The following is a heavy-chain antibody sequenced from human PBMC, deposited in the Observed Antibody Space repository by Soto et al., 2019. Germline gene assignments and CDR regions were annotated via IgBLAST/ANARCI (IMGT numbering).Heavy chain of an antibody. CDR1: GGSISSYY. Sequence: SETLSLTCTVSGGSISSYYWSWIRQPPGKGLEWIGYIYYSGSTNYNPSLKSRVTISVDTSKNQFSLKLSSVTAADTAVYYRARGGYSYGYYYYGMDVWGQGTTVTVSS. J-gene: IGHJ6*02. V-gene: IGHV4-59*01. D-gene: IGHD5-18*01. CDR2: IYYSGST. CDR3: ARGGYSYGYYYYGMDV.